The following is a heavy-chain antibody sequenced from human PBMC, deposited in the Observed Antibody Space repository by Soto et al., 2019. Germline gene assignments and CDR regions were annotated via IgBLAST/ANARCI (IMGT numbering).Heavy chain of an antibody. V-gene: IGHV3-23*01. D-gene: IGHD3-10*01. CDR1: GFAFSDYS. CDR2: IVASGGLS. Sequence: PGGSLRLSCEASGFAFSDYSITWVRQAPGKGLEYVSGIVASGGLSFYADSVRGRFTVSRDNSKNTAYLQMNSLRVDDTAVYYCAKWSGFGDLWGQGTLVTVSS. CDR3: AKWSGFGDL. J-gene: IGHJ4*02.